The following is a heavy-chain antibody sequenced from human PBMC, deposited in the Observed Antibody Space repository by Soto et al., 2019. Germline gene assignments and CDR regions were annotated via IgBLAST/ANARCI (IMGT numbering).Heavy chain of an antibody. Sequence: ASVKVSCKASGYTFTSYAMHWVRQAPGQRLECMGWINAGNGNTKYSQKFQGRVTITRDTSASTAYMELSSLRSEDTAVYYCARDLEDCSSTSCYGDYYYYGMDVWGQGTTVTVS. V-gene: IGHV1-3*01. J-gene: IGHJ6*02. CDR1: GYTFTSYA. CDR3: ARDLEDCSSTSCYGDYYYYGMDV. CDR2: INAGNGNT. D-gene: IGHD2-2*01.